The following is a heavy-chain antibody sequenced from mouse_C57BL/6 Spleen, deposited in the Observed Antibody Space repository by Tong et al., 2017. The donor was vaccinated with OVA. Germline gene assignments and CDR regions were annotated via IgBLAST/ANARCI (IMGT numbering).Heavy chain of an antibody. J-gene: IGHJ4*01. CDR2: IDPANGNT. V-gene: IGHV14-3*01. CDR1: GFNIKNTY. D-gene: IGHD2-4*01. Sequence: EVQLQESVAELVRPGASVKLSCTASGFNIKNTYMHWVKQRPEQGLEWIGRIDPANGNTKYAPKFQGKATITADTSSNTAYLQLSSLTSEDTAIYYCARPYLYDYDEGYAMDYWGQGTSVTVSS. CDR3: ARPYLYDYDEGYAMDY.